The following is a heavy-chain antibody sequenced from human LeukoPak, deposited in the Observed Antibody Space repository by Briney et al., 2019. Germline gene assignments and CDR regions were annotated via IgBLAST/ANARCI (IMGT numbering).Heavy chain of an antibody. CDR2: IYHSGST. CDR3: ARYRAFDI. V-gene: IGHV4-38-2*02. CDR1: GYSISSGYY. Sequence: PSETLSLTCTVSGYSISSGYYWGWIRQPPGKGLEWIGSIYHSGSTYYNPSLKSRVTISVDTSTNQFSLRLTSVTAADPAVYYCARYRAFDICGRGTLVTVSS. J-gene: IGHJ3*02.